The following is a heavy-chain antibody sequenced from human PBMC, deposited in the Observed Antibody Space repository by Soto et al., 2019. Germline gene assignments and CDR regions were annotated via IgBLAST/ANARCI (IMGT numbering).Heavy chain of an antibody. CDR3: ARNILGGTTDY. D-gene: IGHD1-7*01. Sequence: ASVKVSCKASGYIFTNHAIHWVRQAPGQGLEWMGWINAGKGDTKYPQRFQGRVIITRDTSASTAYMELSSLRSEDTCVYYCARNILGGTTDYWG. J-gene: IGHJ4*01. CDR1: GYIFTNHA. V-gene: IGHV1-3*01. CDR2: INAGKGDT.